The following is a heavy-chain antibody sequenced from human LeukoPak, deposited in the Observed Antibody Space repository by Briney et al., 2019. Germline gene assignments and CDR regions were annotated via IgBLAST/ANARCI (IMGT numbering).Heavy chain of an antibody. V-gene: IGHV3-21*01. CDR3: AREGRRVWGSYHDDY. CDR2: ISSSSSYI. CDR1: GFTFSSYS. Sequence: PGGSLRLSCAASGFTFSSYSMNWVRQAPGKGLEWVSSISSSSSYIYYADSVKGRFTISRDNAKNSLYLQMNSLRAEDTAVYYCAREGRRVWGSYHDDYWGQGTLVTVSS. J-gene: IGHJ4*02. D-gene: IGHD3-16*02.